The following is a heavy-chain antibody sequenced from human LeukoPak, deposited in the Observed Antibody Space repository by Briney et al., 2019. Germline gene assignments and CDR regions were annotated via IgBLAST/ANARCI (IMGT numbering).Heavy chain of an antibody. V-gene: IGHV3-7*01. J-gene: IGHJ4*02. CDR1: GFTFSRYW. CDR3: ARAPNRVQNWVDC. Sequence: PGGSLRLSCAASGFTFSRYWMSWVRQAPGKGPEWVANMKEDGSEKYYVDSVKGRFTISRDNAKNSLYLQMNSLRAEDMAVYYCARAPNRVQNWVDCWGQGTLGTVSS. D-gene: IGHD7-27*01. CDR2: MKEDGSEK.